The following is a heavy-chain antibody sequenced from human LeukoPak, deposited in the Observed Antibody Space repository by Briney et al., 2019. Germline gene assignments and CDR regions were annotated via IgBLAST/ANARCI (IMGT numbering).Heavy chain of an antibody. CDR2: IKQDGSEK. Sequence: GGSLRLSCAASGFTFSSYWMSWVRQAPGKGLEWVANIKQDGSEKYYVDSVKGRFTTSRDNAKNSLYLQMNSLRAEDTAVYYCARDLGNIAVAATHFDYWGQGTLVTVSS. CDR1: GFTFSSYW. J-gene: IGHJ4*02. CDR3: ARDLGNIAVAATHFDY. D-gene: IGHD6-19*01. V-gene: IGHV3-7*01.